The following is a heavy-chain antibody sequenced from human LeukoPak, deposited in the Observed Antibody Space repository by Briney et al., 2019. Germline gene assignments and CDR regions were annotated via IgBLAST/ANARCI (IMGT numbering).Heavy chain of an antibody. CDR3: ARDRWEMAAEI. D-gene: IGHD5-24*01. CDR2: ISSSSSTI. Sequence: GGSLRLSCAASGFTFSSYSMNWVRQAPGKGLEWVSYISSSSSTIYYADSVKGRFTISRDNAKNSLYLQMNSLRAEDTAVYYCARDRWEMAAEIWGQGTLVTVSS. J-gene: IGHJ4*02. CDR1: GFTFSSYS. V-gene: IGHV3-48*01.